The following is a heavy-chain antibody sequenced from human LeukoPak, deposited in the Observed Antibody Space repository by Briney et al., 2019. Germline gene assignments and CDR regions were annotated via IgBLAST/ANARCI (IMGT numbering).Heavy chain of an antibody. CDR1: GFTFSSYA. D-gene: IGHD3-16*01. V-gene: IGHV3-23*01. Sequence: GGSLRLSCAASGFTFSSYAMSWVRQAPGKGLEWVSTISGGGDTTYYADSVKGRFIISRDNSRNTLFLQVSSLRAEDTAVYYCAKEFSWGPTYWGQGTLVTVSS. CDR2: ISGGGDTT. CDR3: AKEFSWGPTY. J-gene: IGHJ4*02.